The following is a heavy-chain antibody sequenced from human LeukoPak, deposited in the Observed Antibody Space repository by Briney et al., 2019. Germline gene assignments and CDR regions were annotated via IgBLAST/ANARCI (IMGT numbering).Heavy chain of an antibody. V-gene: IGHV3-48*03. CDR2: ISSSGSTI. CDR3: ARGTFDWLLYHWDY. Sequence: GGSLRLSCAASGFTFSSYEMNWVRQAPGKGLEWVSYISSSGSTIYYADSVKGRFTISRDNAKNSLYLQMNSLRAEDTAVYYCARGTFDWLLYHWDYWGQGTLVTVSS. J-gene: IGHJ4*02. CDR1: GFTFSSYE. D-gene: IGHD3-9*01.